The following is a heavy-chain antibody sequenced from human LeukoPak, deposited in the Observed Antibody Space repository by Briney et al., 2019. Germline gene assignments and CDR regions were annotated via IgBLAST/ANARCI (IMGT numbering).Heavy chain of an antibody. V-gene: IGHV4-59*13. CDR3: ARPLQGRTVTLHY. CDR2: IYYTGTT. Sequence: KPSETLSLTCTVSGGSISSYYWSWIRQPPGKGLEWTGYIYYTGTTNYNPSLKSRVTISVDTSKNQFSLKLTSVTAADTAVYYCARPLQGRTVTLHYWGQGTLVTVSS. J-gene: IGHJ4*02. D-gene: IGHD4-17*01. CDR1: GGSISSYY.